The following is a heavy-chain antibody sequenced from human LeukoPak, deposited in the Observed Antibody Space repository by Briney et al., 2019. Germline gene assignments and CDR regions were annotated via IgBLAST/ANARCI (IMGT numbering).Heavy chain of an antibody. CDR2: INPSGGST. CDR1: GYTFTSYY. J-gene: IGHJ1*01. Sequence: ASVKVSCKASGYTFTSYYMHWVRQAPGQGLEWMGIINPSGGSTSYAQKFQGRVTITTDESTSTAYMELSSLRSEDTAVYYCARQDSSGYSEYFQHWGQGTLVTVSS. D-gene: IGHD3-22*01. CDR3: ARQDSSGYSEYFQH. V-gene: IGHV1-46*01.